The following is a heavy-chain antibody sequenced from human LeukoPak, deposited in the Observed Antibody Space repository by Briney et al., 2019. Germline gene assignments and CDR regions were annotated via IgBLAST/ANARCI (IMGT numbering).Heavy chain of an antibody. CDR1: GLSISNFW. D-gene: IGHD1-1*01. J-gene: IGHJ4*02. CDR2: IDKNGNEI. Sequence: GGTLRLSCAASGLSISNFWMHWVRQAPGKGLEWVAIIDKNGNEIKYVDSVKGRFTLSRDNAKNSVYLQMNSLRTEDTALYYCVTDGDKWNDFEYWGQGTLVTVSS. V-gene: IGHV3-7*01. CDR3: VTDGDKWNDFEY.